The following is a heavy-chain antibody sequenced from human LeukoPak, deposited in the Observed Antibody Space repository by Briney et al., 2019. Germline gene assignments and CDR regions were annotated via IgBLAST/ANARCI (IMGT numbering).Heavy chain of an antibody. CDR2: IYHNGST. CDR1: GGSISSGGYS. D-gene: IGHD3-10*01. J-gene: IGHJ4*02. CDR3: ARAEYYYGSGSYDS. Sequence: SETLSLTCAVSGGSISSGGYSWSWIRQPPGKGLEWIGYIYHNGSTYYNPSLKSRVTISEDTSKNQFSLKQSSVTAADTAVYYCARAEYYYGSGSYDSWGQGTLVTVSS. V-gene: IGHV4-30-4*07.